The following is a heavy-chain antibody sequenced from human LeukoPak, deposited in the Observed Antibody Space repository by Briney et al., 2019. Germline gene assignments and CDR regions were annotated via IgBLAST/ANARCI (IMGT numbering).Heavy chain of an antibody. D-gene: IGHD1-26*01. Sequence: PGGSLRLSCAASGFTFSSYWMSWVRQAPGKGLEWVANINYDGSEEYYVDSVKGRSTISRDNARNSLYLQMNSLRAEDTAVYYCARVSVGATNYFDFWGQGTLVTVSS. J-gene: IGHJ4*02. V-gene: IGHV3-7*04. CDR3: ARVSVGATNYFDF. CDR1: GFTFSSYW. CDR2: INYDGSEE.